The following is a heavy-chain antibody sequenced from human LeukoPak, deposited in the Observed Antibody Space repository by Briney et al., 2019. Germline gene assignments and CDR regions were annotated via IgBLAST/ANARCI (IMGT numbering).Heavy chain of an antibody. CDR1: GGSSSGYY. CDR2: INHSGST. V-gene: IGHV4-34*01. CDR3: ASTLPRIVGAKRKRYHYYGMDV. Sequence: PSETLSLTCAVYGGSSSGYYWSWIRQPPGKGLEWIGEINHSGSTNYNPSLKSRVTISVDTSKNQFSLKLSSVTAADTAVYYCASTLPRIVGAKRKRYHYYGMDVWGQGTTVTVSS. J-gene: IGHJ6*02. D-gene: IGHD1-26*01.